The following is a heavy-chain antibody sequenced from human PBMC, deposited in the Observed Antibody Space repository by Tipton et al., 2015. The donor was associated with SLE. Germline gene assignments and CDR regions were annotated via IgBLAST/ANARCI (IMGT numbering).Heavy chain of an antibody. V-gene: IGHV3-7*01. Sequence: SLRLSCAASGFTFSSHWMNWVRQTPGKGLEWVASIKQDGSEKYYVDSVKGRFTISRDNTKSSLYLQMNNLRAEDTAVYYCARDASAEPYDFWGQGTLVTVSS. D-gene: IGHD3-10*01. CDR3: ARDASAEPYDF. CDR1: GFTFSSHW. J-gene: IGHJ4*02. CDR2: IKQDGSEK.